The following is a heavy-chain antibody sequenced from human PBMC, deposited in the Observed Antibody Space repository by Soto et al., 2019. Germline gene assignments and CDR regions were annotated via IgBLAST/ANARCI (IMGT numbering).Heavy chain of an antibody. CDR2: IIPIFGKA. D-gene: IGHD3-16*01. J-gene: IGHJ6*02. CDR1: GYTFTSKP. V-gene: IGHV1-69*05. CDR3: AREGVRGMDV. Sequence: SVKVSCKASGYTFTSKPMHWVRQAPGQRLEWMGGIIPIFGKANYAQKFQGRVTITTDESTSTAYMELSSLRSEDTAVYYCAREGVRGMDVWGQGTTVTVSS.